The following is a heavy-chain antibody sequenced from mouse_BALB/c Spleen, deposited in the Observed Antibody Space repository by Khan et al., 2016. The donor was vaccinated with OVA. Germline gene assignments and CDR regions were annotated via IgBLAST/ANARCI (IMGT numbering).Heavy chain of an antibody. CDR1: GYSITSDYA. CDR3: VRERAY. J-gene: IGHJ3*01. V-gene: IGHV3-2*02. Sequence: EVQLQESGPGLVKPSQSLSLTCTVTGYSITSDYAWNWIRQFPGNKLEWMGYINYSGTTSKKPSLKSRISITRDTSKNQFFLQLNSVTTEDTATYECVRERAYWGQGTMVTVSA. CDR2: INYSGTT.